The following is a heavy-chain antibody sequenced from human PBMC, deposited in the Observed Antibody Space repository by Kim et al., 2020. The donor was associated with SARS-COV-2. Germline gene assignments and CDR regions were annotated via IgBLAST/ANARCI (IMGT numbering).Heavy chain of an antibody. CDR3: ARGRRDGYNYNSINYYFDY. D-gene: IGHD5-12*01. J-gene: IGHJ4*02. Sequence: SETLSLTCAVYGGSFSGYYWSWIRQPPGKGLEWIGEINHSGSTNYNPSLKSRVTISVDTSKNQFSLKLSSVTAADTAVYYCARGRRDGYNYNSINYYFDYWGQGTLVTVSS. V-gene: IGHV4-34*01. CDR2: INHSGST. CDR1: GGSFSGYY.